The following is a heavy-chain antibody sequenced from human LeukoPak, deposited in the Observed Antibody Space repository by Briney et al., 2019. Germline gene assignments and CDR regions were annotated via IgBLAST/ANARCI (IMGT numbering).Heavy chain of an antibody. CDR3: ARENGYRLDY. J-gene: IGHJ4*02. D-gene: IGHD5-18*01. CDR2: ISSSSSNI. CDR1: GFMFSAYA. V-gene: IGHV3-48*04. Sequence: GGSLRLSCAASGFMFSAYAMNWVRQAPGKGQEWISYISSSSSNIYYADSVKGRFTISRDNARNSLYLQINSLRVDDTAVYFCARENGYRLDYWGQGSLVTVSS.